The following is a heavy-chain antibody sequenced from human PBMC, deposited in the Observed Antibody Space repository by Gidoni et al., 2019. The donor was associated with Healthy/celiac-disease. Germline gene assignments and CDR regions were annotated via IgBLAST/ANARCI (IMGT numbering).Heavy chain of an antibody. D-gene: IGHD3-22*01. Sequence: EVPLVESGGGLIQPGGSLRLSCASSGFTVSSNYMSWVRQAPGKGLEWGSVIYSGGSTYYADSVKGRFTISRDNSKNTLYLQMNSLRAEDTAVYYCARVRPDYYYDSSGYYDYWGQGTLVTVSS. CDR1: GFTVSSNY. V-gene: IGHV3-53*01. CDR3: ARVRPDYYYDSSGYYDY. J-gene: IGHJ4*02. CDR2: IYSGGST.